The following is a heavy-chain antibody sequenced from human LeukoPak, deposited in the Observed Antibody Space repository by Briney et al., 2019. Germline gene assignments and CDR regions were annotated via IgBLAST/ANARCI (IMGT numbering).Heavy chain of an antibody. J-gene: IGHJ5*02. CDR2: IYYSGST. CDR1: GVSISSGDYY. Sequence: SETLSLTCTVSGVSISSGDYYWSWLRQPPGKGLQWIGYIYYSGSTYYNPSLKSRVTISVDTSKNQFSLKLSSVTAAGTAVYYCAGGLNWFDPWGQGTLVTVSS. CDR3: AGGLNWFDP. V-gene: IGHV4-30-4*01. D-gene: IGHD3/OR15-3a*01.